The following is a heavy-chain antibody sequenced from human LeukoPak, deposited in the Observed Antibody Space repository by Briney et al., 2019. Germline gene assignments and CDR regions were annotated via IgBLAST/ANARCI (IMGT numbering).Heavy chain of an antibody. J-gene: IGHJ4*02. Sequence: GGSLRLSCTASGFTFSDYAMSWLRQAPGKGLEWVGFIRNKAYGGTAEYAASVKGRFTISRDDSKTIAYLQMNSLKTEDTAVYYCTREKRYFDWFQADYWGQGTLVTVSS. D-gene: IGHD3-9*01. CDR2: IRNKAYGGTA. CDR1: GFTFSDYA. V-gene: IGHV3-49*03. CDR3: TREKRYFDWFQADY.